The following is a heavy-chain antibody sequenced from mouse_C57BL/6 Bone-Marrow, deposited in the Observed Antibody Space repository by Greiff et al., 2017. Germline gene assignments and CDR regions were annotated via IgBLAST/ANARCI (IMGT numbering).Heavy chain of an antibody. CDR2: IYPGGGYT. D-gene: IGHD2-4*01. CDR3: AKYDDYDWYFDV. CDR1: GYTFTNYW. V-gene: IGHV1-63*01. Sequence: QVQLQQSGAELVRPGTSVKMSCKASGYTFTNYWIGWAKQRPGHGLEWIGEIYPGGGYTNYNEKFKGKATLTADKSSSTAYLQFSRLTSEDSAIEYCAKYDDYDWYFDVWGTGTTVTVSS. J-gene: IGHJ1*03.